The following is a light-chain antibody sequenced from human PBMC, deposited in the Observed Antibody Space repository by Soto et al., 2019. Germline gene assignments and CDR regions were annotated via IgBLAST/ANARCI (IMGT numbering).Light chain of an antibody. V-gene: IGKV1-39*01. Sequence: DIQMTQSPSSLSASVGDRVTIACRASQSISTYLNWYQQKPGKAPKLLIYAASRLQSRVPSRFSGSGSGTDFTLTISSLQPEDFATYYCQQSYSTLTWTFGQGTKVEIK. J-gene: IGKJ1*01. CDR1: QSISTY. CDR2: AAS. CDR3: QQSYSTLTWT.